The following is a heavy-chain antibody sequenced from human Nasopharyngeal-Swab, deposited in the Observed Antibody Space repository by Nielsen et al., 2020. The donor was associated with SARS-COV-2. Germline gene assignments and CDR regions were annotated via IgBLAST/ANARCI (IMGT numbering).Heavy chain of an antibody. CDR2: INHSGST. CDR3: AREVVTDGYSSSWYYYYDMDV. D-gene: IGHD6-13*01. V-gene: IGHV4-34*01. CDR1: GGSFSGYY. Sequence: SETLSLTCAVYGGSFSGYYWSWIRQPPGKGLEWIGEINHSGSTNYNPSLKSRVTISVDTSKNQFSLKLSSVTAADTAVYYCAREVVTDGYSSSWYYYYDMDVWGQGTTVTVSS. J-gene: IGHJ6*02.